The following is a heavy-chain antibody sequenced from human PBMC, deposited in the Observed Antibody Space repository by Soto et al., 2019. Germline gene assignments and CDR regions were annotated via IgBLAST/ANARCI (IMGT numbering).Heavy chain of an antibody. V-gene: IGHV4-59*01. D-gene: IGHD1-26*01. CDR3: ARERWEWEPAGWFDP. Sequence: QVQLQESGPGLVKPSETLSLTCTVSGGSISSYYWSWIRQPPGKGLEWIGYIYYSGSTNYNPSLKSRDTISVDTSKNQFSLKLSSVTAADTAVYYCARERWEWEPAGWFDPWGQGTLVTVSS. CDR1: GGSISSYY. CDR2: IYYSGST. J-gene: IGHJ5*02.